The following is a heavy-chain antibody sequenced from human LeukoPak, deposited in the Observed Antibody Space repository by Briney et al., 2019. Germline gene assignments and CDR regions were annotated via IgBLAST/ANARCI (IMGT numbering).Heavy chain of an antibody. CDR3: ARVGVRGRGYFVY. Sequence: ASVKVSCKASGGTFSSYAISRVRQSPGQGLVCMGGIIPIFGTADYAQKFQGRVTITADESTSTAYMELSSLRSEDTAVYYCARVGVRGRGYFVYWGQGTLVTVSS. J-gene: IGHJ4*02. D-gene: IGHD3-10*01. CDR1: GGTFSSYA. CDR2: IIPIFGTA. V-gene: IGHV1-69*13.